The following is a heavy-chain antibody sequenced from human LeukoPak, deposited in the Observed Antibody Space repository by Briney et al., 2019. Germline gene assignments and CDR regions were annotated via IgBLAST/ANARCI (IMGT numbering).Heavy chain of an antibody. CDR1: GFTFSSYA. D-gene: IGHD2-15*01. V-gene: IGHV3-23*01. J-gene: IGHJ4*02. Sequence: GGSLRLSCAASGFTFSSYAMSWVRQAPGKGLEWVSAISGSGGSTYYADSVKGRFTISRDNSKNTLYLQMNSLRAEDTAVYYCAKDLSPCSGGSCTGWGQGTLVTVSS. CDR2: ISGSGGST. CDR3: AKDLSPCSGGSCTG.